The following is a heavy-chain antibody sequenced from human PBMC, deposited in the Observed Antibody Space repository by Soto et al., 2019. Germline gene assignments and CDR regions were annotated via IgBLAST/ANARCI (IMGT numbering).Heavy chain of an antibody. CDR2: VYYRGRS. Sequence: TSETLSLTCTVSGGSVTNSSYYWGWIRQSPGKGLEWIGSVYYRGRSYSKSSVKSRVTISVDTSKNQFSLKLSSVTAADTAVYYCARATQQQLVPDYWGQGTLVTVSS. V-gene: IGHV4-39*07. J-gene: IGHJ4*02. D-gene: IGHD6-13*01. CDR3: ARATQQQLVPDY. CDR1: GGSVTNSSYY.